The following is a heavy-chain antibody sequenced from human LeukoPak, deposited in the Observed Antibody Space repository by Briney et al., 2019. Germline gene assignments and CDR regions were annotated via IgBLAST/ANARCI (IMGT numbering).Heavy chain of an antibody. D-gene: IGHD3-16*01. CDR2: IYTSGST. J-gene: IGHJ4*02. CDR3: ARVTEDYFDY. CDR1: GGSISSYY. Sequence: PSETPSLTCTVSGGSISSYYWSWIRQPAGKGLEWIGRIYTSGSTNYNPSLKSRVTVSVDKSKNQFSLKLSSVTAADTAVYYCARVTEDYFDYWGQGTLVTVSS. V-gene: IGHV4-4*07.